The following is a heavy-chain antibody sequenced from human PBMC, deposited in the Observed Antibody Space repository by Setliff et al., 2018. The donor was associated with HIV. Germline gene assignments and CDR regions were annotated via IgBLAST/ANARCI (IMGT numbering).Heavy chain of an antibody. V-gene: IGHV1-46*01. Sequence: GASVKVSCKASASRYSFTAYNMHWVRQAPGQGLEWMGIINPFGGTTTYAQKFQGRVTMTRDTPTSTVYMELTNLRSEDTAVYYCARGRASGSANSGWGQGTLVTVSS. J-gene: IGHJ4*02. CDR2: INPFGGTT. CDR1: ASRYSFTAYN. CDR3: ARGRASGSANSG. D-gene: IGHD7-27*01.